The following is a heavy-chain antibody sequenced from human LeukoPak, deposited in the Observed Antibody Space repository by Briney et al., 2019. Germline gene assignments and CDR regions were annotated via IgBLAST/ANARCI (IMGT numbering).Heavy chain of an antibody. Sequence: ASETLSLTCTVSGYSISSGYYWGWIRQPPGKGLEWIGSIYHSGSTYYNPSLKSRVTISVDTSKSQFSLKLSSVTAADTAVYYCARGRGAYDYVWGSYRPTYYFDYWGQGTLVTVSS. CDR2: IYHSGST. CDR3: ARGRGAYDYVWGSYRPTYYFDY. CDR1: GYSISSGYY. J-gene: IGHJ4*02. V-gene: IGHV4-38-2*02. D-gene: IGHD3-16*02.